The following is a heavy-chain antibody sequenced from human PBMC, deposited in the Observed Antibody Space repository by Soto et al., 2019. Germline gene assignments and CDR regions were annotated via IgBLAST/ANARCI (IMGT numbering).Heavy chain of an antibody. J-gene: IGHJ4*02. V-gene: IGHV4-34*01. CDR3: ARVYNWNFQFDY. CDR1: GGSFSGYY. CDR2: INHSGST. Sequence: SETLSLTCAVYGGSFSGYYWSWIRQPPGKGLEWIGEINHSGSTNYNPSLKSRVTISVDTSKNQFSLKLSSVTAADTAVYYCARVYNWNFQFDYWGQGTLVTVSS. D-gene: IGHD1-7*01.